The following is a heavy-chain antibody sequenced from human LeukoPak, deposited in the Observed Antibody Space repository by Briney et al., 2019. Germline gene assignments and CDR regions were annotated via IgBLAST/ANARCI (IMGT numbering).Heavy chain of an antibody. D-gene: IGHD3-16*01. J-gene: IGHJ4*02. V-gene: IGHV3-74*01. CDR1: GFTFSSYW. CDR2: ISSDGSGT. Sequence: GGSLRLSCAASGFTFSSYWMHWVRQAPGRGLVWVSRISSDGSGTIYADSVKGRFTISRDNAKNTLYLQMNSLRAEDTAVYYCARDWGGYGPTSHDYWGQGTLVTVSS. CDR3: ARDWGGYGPTSHDY.